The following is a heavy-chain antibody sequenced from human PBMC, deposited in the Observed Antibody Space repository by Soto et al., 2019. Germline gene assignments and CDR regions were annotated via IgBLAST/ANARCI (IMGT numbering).Heavy chain of an antibody. J-gene: IGHJ3*02. V-gene: IGHV5-51*06. CDR1: GYRFSNYW. Sequence: GESLKISCKGSGYRFSNYWIGWVRQRTGKGLEWMGDIYPDDSDTRYSPSFQGQVTISADKSISPAYLQWSSLKASDTALYYCATTDVVSTVDDGRDAFDIWGQGTLVTVSS. D-gene: IGHD2-15*01. CDR3: ATTDVVSTVDDGRDAFDI. CDR2: IYPDDSDT.